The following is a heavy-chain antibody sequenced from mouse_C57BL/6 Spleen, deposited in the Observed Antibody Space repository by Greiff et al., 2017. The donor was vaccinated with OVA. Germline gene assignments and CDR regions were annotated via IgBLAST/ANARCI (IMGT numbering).Heavy chain of an antibody. V-gene: IGHV5-17*01. CDR1: GFTFSDYG. Sequence: EVQRVESGGGLVKPGGSLKLSCAASGFTFSDYGMHWVRQAPEKGLEWVAYISSGSSTIYYADTVKGRFTISRDNAKNTLFLQMTSLRSEDTAMYYCASYRGYAMDYWGQGTSVTVSS. J-gene: IGHJ4*01. D-gene: IGHD5-5*01. CDR3: ASYRGYAMDY. CDR2: ISSGSSTI.